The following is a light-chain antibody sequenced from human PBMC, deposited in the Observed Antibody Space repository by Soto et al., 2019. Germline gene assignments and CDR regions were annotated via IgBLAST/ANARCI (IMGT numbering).Light chain of an antibody. CDR1: QSVSNNY. CDR2: GSS. J-gene: IGKJ2*01. CDR3: LQYGSSPPYT. Sequence: EVVLTQFPGTLSLSPGERATLSCRASQSVSNNYFAWYQQKPGQAPRLLIFGSSDRATGIPDRFSGSGSGTDFTLTISRVEPEDFAVYYCLQYGSSPPYTFGQGTKLEIK. V-gene: IGKV3-20*01.